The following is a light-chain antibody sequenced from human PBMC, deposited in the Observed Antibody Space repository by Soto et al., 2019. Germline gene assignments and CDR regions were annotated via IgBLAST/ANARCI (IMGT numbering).Light chain of an antibody. CDR2: EVS. CDR1: SSDVGGYNY. CDR3: SSYAGSNNAV. V-gene: IGLV2-8*01. J-gene: IGLJ1*01. Sequence: QSALTQSPSASGSPEQSVTISCTGTSSDVGGYNYVSWYQQHPGKAPKLIIYEVSQRPSGVPDRFSGSKSGNTASLTVSGLQAEDEADYYCSSYAGSNNAVFGTGTKLTVL.